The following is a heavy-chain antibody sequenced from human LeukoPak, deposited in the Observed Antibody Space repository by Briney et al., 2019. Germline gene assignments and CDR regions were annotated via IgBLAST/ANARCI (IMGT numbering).Heavy chain of an antibody. Sequence: GESLKISCQGSGYSFSTYWIGWVRQMPGKGLECMGVMYSGDSDSRLSPALQGHVTMSADQSISTAYLQWSSLKASDTAIYYCARWDGSSHFDHWGPGTLVTVSS. CDR3: ARWDGSSHFDH. CDR2: MYSGDSDS. J-gene: IGHJ4*02. V-gene: IGHV5-51*01. D-gene: IGHD3-10*01. CDR1: GYSFSTYW.